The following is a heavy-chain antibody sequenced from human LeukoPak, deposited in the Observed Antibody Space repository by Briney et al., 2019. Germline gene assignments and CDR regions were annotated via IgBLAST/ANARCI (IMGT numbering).Heavy chain of an antibody. CDR1: GYTFTSYG. V-gene: IGHV1-18*01. J-gene: IGHJ5*02. Sequence: ASVKVSCKASGYTFTSYGISWVRQAPGQGLEWMGWISAYNGNTNYAQKLQGRVTMTTDTSTSTAYMELRSPRSDDTAVYYCARSTGSSWSRGGWFDPWGQGTLVTVSS. CDR3: ARSTGSSWSRGGWFDP. CDR2: ISAYNGNT. D-gene: IGHD6-13*01.